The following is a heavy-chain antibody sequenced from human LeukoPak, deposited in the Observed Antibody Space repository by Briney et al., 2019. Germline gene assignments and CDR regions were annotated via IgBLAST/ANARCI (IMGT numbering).Heavy chain of an antibody. D-gene: IGHD3-10*01. J-gene: IGHJ4*02. CDR1: GGSISSGDYY. V-gene: IGHV4-30-4*01. Sequence: SQTLSLTCTVFGGSISSGDYYWSWIRQPPGKGLEWIGYIYYSGSTYYNPSLKSRVTISVDTSKNQFSLKLSSVTAADTAVYYCASYYYGSGSYYGAVDYWGQGTLVTVSS. CDR2: IYYSGST. CDR3: ASYYYGSGSYYGAVDY.